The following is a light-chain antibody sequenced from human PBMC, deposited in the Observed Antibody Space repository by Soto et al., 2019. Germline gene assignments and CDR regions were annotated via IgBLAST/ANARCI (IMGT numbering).Light chain of an antibody. J-gene: IGLJ1*01. CDR2: EVT. CDR3: FSFTTAHTHI. V-gene: IGLV2-14*01. Sequence: QSVLTQPASVSGSPGQSITISCTGTSSDIGAYDYVSWFQQHPDKAPKLMISEVTNRPSGVSGRFSGSKSGNAASLTISGLQAEDEAYYFCFSFTTAHTHIFGTGTKVTVL. CDR1: SSDIGAYDY.